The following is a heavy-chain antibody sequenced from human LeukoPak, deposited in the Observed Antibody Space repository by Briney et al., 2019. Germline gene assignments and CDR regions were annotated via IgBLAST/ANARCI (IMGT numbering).Heavy chain of an antibody. V-gene: IGHV3-11*01. J-gene: IGHJ4*02. CDR1: GFTFSDYY. Sequence: GGSLRLSCAASGFTFSDYYMSWLRQAPGKGLEWVSYISGSGSTIYYADSVKGRLTISRDNAKNSLYLQMNSLRAEDTAVYYCARDTDFWSGYDDPYYFDYWGQGTLVTVSS. CDR3: ARDTDFWSGYDDPYYFDY. D-gene: IGHD3-3*01. CDR2: ISGSGSTI.